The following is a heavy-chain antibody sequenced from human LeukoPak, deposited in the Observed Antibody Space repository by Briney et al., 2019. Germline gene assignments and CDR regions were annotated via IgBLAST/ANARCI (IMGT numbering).Heavy chain of an antibody. CDR1: GGSISSYY. D-gene: IGHD2-15*01. CDR2: IYYSGST. V-gene: IGHV4-59*08. Sequence: PSETLSLTCTVSGGSISSYYWSWIRQPPGKGLEWIGYIYYSGSTNYNPSLKSRVTISVDTSKNQFPLKLSSVTAADTAVYYCARYPIVVVVAATPGHASDIWGQGTMVTVSS. J-gene: IGHJ3*02. CDR3: ARYPIVVVVAATPGHASDI.